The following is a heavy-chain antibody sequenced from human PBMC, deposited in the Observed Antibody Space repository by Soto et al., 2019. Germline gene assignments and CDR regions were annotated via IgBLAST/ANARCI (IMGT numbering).Heavy chain of an antibody. CDR1: GFTFSSYW. CDR3: ARGMTYHIY. V-gene: IGHV3-7*05. D-gene: IGHD2-2*01. CDR2: IKLDGSEK. J-gene: IGHJ4*02. Sequence: PGGSLRLSCAASGFTFSSYWMSWVRQAPGKGLEWVANIKLDGSEKYYVDSVKGRFTISRNNAKNSLYLQLNSLRAEDTAVYYCARGMTYHIYWGQGTPVTVSS.